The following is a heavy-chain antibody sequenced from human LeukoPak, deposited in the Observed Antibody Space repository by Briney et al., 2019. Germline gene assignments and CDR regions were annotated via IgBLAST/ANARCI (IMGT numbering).Heavy chain of an antibody. CDR3: TRDEYGSGTPHFDY. CDR2: IRRKGGTT. J-gene: IGHJ4*02. CDR1: GFTFRDYT. D-gene: IGHD3-10*01. V-gene: IGHV3-49*04. Sequence: PGRSLRLSCTASGFTFRDYTMSWVRQAPGKGLGWLGFIRRKGGTTEYAASVKGRFTISRDDSKRIAYLQMNSLESEDTAVYYCTRDEYGSGTPHFDYWGQGTLVTVSS.